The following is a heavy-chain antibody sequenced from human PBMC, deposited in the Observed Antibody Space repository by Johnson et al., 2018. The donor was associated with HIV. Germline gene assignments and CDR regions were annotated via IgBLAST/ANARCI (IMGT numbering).Heavy chain of an antibody. V-gene: IGHV3-15*01. CDR2: IKSRSDRGTT. J-gene: IGHJ3*02. CDR3: TRGDYYHSSGYYSSDAFYI. CDR1: GFSFTNAW. D-gene: IGHD3-22*01. Sequence: VQLVESGGGLVQPGGSLALSCAASGFSFTNAWMSWVRQAPGKGLEWVGRIKSRSDRGTTDHAAPVKGRFSISRDDSKNTLYLQMNSLRAEDTAVYYGTRGDYYHSSGYYSSDAFYIWGQGRMVTVSS.